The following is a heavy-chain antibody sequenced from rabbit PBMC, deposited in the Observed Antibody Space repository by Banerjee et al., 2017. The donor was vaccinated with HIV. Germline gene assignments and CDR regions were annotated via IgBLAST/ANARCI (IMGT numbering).Heavy chain of an antibody. CDR3: ARDRGVTGYAYATYYFNL. V-gene: IGHV1S45*01. CDR2: IYGGGSGST. D-gene: IGHD6-1*01. Sequence: QEQVVESGGGLVTLGGSLKLSCKASGIDFSHYGISWVRQVLGKGLEWIAYIYGGGSGSTYYASWAKGRFTISKTSSTTVTLQMTSLTAADTATYFCARDRGVTGYAYATYYFNLWGPGTLVTVS. CDR1: GIDFSHYG. J-gene: IGHJ4*01.